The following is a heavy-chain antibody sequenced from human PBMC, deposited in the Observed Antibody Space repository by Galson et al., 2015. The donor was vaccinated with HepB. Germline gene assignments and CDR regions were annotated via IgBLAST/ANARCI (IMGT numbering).Heavy chain of an antibody. CDR1: GGIFGNYV. J-gene: IGHJ5*02. CDR3: ARLVAVAASGDNPFDP. D-gene: IGHD2-21*02. V-gene: IGHV1-69*13. Sequence: SVKVSCKASGGIFGNYVINWVRQAPGQGLEWMGGIIPVYGSANYAQKFQGRVTFTADASTSTAYMEVGSLKSEDTATYYCARLVAVAASGDNPFDPWGQGTLVTVSS. CDR2: IIPVYGSA.